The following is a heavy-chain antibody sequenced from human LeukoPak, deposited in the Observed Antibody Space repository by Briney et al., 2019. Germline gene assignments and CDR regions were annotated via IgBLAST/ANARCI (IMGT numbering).Heavy chain of an antibody. CDR3: ASLANSYGYGSAYYYYYMDV. J-gene: IGHJ6*03. V-gene: IGHV4-39*01. D-gene: IGHD5-18*01. CDR1: GGSISSSSYY. CDR2: IYYSGST. Sequence: SETLSLTCTVSGGSISSSSYYWGWIRQPPGKGLEWIGSIYYSGSTYYNPSLRGRVTISVDTSKNQFSLKLSSVTAADTAVYYCASLANSYGYGSAYYYYYMDVWGKGTTVTVS.